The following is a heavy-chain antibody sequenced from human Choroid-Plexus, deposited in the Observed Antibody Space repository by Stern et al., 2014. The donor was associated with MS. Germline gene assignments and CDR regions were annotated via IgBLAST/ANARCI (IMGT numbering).Heavy chain of an antibody. V-gene: IGHV3-30*18. D-gene: IGHD2/OR15-2a*01. CDR3: AKDRQYLTFFFDH. J-gene: IGHJ5*02. CDR2: VSYDGSNK. CDR1: GFTLGSCA. Sequence: AQLVESGGGVVQPGRPLRLSCVASGFTLGSCAMHWVSQAPGQGLVWVDGVSYDGSNKYYADSVKGRFTSSRDNSQNTLYMQMSSLRPEDTAVYYCAKDRQYLTFFFDHWGQGSLVTVSS.